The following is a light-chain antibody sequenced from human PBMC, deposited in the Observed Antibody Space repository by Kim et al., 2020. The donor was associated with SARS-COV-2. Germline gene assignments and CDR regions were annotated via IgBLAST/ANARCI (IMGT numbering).Light chain of an antibody. Sequence: GEKVTISGTRSSGSIASNYVQWYQQRPGSAPTPVIYEDNQRPSGVPDRFSGSIDSSSNSASLTISGLKTEDEADYYCQSYDSSNWVFGGGTQLTVL. J-gene: IGLJ3*02. CDR1: SGSIASNY. CDR2: EDN. V-gene: IGLV6-57*03. CDR3: QSYDSSNWV.